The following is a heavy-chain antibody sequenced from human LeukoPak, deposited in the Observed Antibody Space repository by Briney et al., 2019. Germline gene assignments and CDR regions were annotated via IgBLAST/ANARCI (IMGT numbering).Heavy chain of an antibody. J-gene: IGHJ4*02. V-gene: IGHV1-2*06. Sequence: GASVKVSCKASGYTFTGYYMHWVRQAPGQGLEWMGRINPNSGGTNYAQKFQGRVTMTRDTSISTAYMELSRLRSDDTAVYYCALGPYCGGDCYSTPTFDYWGQGTLVTVSS. CDR2: INPNSGGT. D-gene: IGHD2-21*02. CDR1: GYTFTGYY. CDR3: ALGPYCGGDCYSTPTFDY.